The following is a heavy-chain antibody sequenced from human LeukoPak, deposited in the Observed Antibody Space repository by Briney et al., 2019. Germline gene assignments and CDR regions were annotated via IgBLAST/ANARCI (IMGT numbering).Heavy chain of an antibody. D-gene: IGHD4-11*01. V-gene: IGHV1-2*02. J-gene: IGHJ4*02. CDR1: GYTFTDYY. CDR2: INPNSGGT. Sequence: GASVKVSCKTSGYTFTDYYIHWVRQAPGQGLEWMGWINPNSGGTNSAQKFQGRATMTGDTSISTAYMELRRVTSDDTAVYYCARDRDYSNTERGFDYWGQGTLVTVSS. CDR3: ARDRDYSNTERGFDY.